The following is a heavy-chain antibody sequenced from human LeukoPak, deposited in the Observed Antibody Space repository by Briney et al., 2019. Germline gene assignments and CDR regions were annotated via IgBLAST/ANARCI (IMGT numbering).Heavy chain of an antibody. CDR2: IVVGSGNT. Sequence: SVKVSCKASGFTFTSSAVQWVRQARGQRLEWIGWIVVGSGNTNYAQKFQERVTITRDMSTSTAYMELSSLRSEDTAVYYCAAVGDYYDSSRYYYYMDVWGQGTTVTVSS. CDR1: GFTFTSSA. J-gene: IGHJ6*03. D-gene: IGHD3-22*01. V-gene: IGHV1-58*01. CDR3: AAVGDYYDSSRYYYYMDV.